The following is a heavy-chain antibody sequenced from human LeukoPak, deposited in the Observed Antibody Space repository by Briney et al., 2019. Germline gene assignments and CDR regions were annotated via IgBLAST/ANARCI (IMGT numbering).Heavy chain of an antibody. CDR3: ARDSYGDYEGAYYYYMDV. CDR2: IYYSGST. CDR1: GRSISSYY. V-gene: IGHV4-59*01. Sequence: SETLSLTCTVSGRSISSYYWSWIRQPPGKGLECIGYIYYSGSTNYNPSLKSRVTISVDTSKHQFSLKLSSVTAADTAVYYCARDSYGDYEGAYYYYMDVWGKGTTVTVSS. D-gene: IGHD4-17*01. J-gene: IGHJ6*03.